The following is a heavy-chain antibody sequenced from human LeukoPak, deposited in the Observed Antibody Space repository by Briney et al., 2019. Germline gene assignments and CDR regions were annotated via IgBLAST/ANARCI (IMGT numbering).Heavy chain of an antibody. CDR3: ARDPAVLLWFGEFHPFDY. Sequence: PGGSLRLSCAASGFTFSSYAMHWVRQAPGKGLEWVAVISYDGSIKYYADSVKGRFTISRDNSKNTLYLQMNSLRAEDTAVYYCARDPAVLLWFGEFHPFDYWGQGTLVTVSS. J-gene: IGHJ4*02. D-gene: IGHD3-10*01. CDR1: GFTFSSYA. CDR2: ISYDGSIK. V-gene: IGHV3-30-3*01.